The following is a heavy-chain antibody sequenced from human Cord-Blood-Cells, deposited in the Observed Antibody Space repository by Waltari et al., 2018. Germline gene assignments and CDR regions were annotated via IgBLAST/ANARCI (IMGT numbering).Heavy chain of an antibody. CDR3: ARGGLTSVGATPFDY. J-gene: IGHJ4*02. CDR2: INHSGGT. D-gene: IGHD1-26*01. V-gene: IGHV4-34*01. CDR1: GGSSSGYY. Sequence: QVQLQQWGAGLLKPSETLSLTCAVYGGSSSGYYWSWIRQPPGKGMEWIGEINHSGGTNYNPSLKSRVTRSVDTSKNQFSLKLSSVTAADTAVYYCARGGLTSVGATPFDYWGQGTLVTVSS.